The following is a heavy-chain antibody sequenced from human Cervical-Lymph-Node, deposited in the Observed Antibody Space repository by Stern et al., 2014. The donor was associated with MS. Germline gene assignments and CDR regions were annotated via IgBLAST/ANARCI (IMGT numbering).Heavy chain of an antibody. CDR2: INPNSGAT. CDR3: ARGLGQQLLSSWFDP. CDR1: GYTFTGYY. D-gene: IGHD2-2*01. J-gene: IGHJ5*02. Sequence: MQLVESGAEVKKPGASVKVSCKASGYTFTGYYMHWVRQAPGQGLEWMGWINPNSGATNYAQEFQDRVTMTRDTSISTAYMELSRLRSGDTAVYYCARGLGQQLLSSWFDPWGQGTLVTVSS. V-gene: IGHV1-2*02.